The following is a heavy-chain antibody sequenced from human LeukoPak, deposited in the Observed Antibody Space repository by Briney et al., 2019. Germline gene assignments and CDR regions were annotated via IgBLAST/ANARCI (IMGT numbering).Heavy chain of an antibody. J-gene: IGHJ4*02. CDR1: GFTFGSYA. CDR3: ARGKGSGSSKYYFDY. Sequence: PGGSLRLSCAASGFTFGSYAMSWVRQAPGKGLEWVSAISGSGGSTYYADSVKGRFTISRDNAKNSLYLQMNSLRAEDTAVYYCARGKGSGSSKYYFDYWGQGTLVTVSS. D-gene: IGHD1-26*01. V-gene: IGHV3-23*01. CDR2: ISGSGGST.